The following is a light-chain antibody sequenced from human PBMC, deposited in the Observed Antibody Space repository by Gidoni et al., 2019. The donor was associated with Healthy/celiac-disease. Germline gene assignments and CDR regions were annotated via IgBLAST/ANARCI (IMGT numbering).Light chain of an antibody. CDR1: SSNIGAGSD. J-gene: IGLJ3*02. V-gene: IGLV1-40*01. CDR2: GNS. Sequence: QSVLTPPPSLSVAPGQRVTISCPGSSSNIGAGSDVHWYQQPPGTAPKLHIYGNSNRPSGVPDRFSGSKSCTSASLAITGLQAEDEADYYCQAYDSSLSGSVFGGGTKLTVL. CDR3: QAYDSSLSGSV.